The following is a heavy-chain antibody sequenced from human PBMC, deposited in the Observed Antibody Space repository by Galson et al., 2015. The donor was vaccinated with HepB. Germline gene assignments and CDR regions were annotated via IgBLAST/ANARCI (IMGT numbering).Heavy chain of an antibody. CDR1: GYSFTSYW. V-gene: IGHV5-10-1*01. Sequence: QSGAEVKKPGESLRISCKGSGYSFTSYWISWVRQMPGKGLEWMGRIDPSDSYTNYSPSFQGHVTISADKSISTAYLQWSSLKASDTAMYYCARLGDYCGGDCEYDAFDIWGQGTMVTVSS. J-gene: IGHJ3*02. D-gene: IGHD2-21*02. CDR2: IDPSDSYT. CDR3: ARLGDYCGGDCEYDAFDI.